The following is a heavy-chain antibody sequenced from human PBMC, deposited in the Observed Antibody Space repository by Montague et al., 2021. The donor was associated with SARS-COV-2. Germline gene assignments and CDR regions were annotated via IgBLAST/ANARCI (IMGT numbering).Heavy chain of an antibody. D-gene: IGHD4-23*01. Sequence: SETLSLTCAVYGGSFSGYYWTWIRQSPGKGLEWTAEINHSGTTNYNFNPSLRSRVTISVDTSKSQFSPKLNSVTAADTGVYYCARWDPQTLTMIGLRGKSASDYWGQGTLVTVSS. CDR1: GGSFSGYY. J-gene: IGHJ4*02. CDR3: ARWDPQTLTMIGLRGKSASDY. V-gene: IGHV4-34*01. CDR2: INHSGTT.